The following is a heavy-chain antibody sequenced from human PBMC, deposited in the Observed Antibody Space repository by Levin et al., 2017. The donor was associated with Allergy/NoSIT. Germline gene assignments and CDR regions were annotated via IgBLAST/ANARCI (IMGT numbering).Heavy chain of an antibody. J-gene: IGHJ4*02. CDR3: AKAAGYSRSGHLDY. D-gene: IGHD6-13*01. Sequence: PGGSLRLSCAASGFTFDDYAMHWVRQAPGKGLEWVSGSSWNSGSIGYADSVKGRFTISRDNAKNSLYLQMNSLRSEDTALYYCAKAAGYSRSGHLDYWGQGTLVTVSS. CDR2: SSWNSGSI. CDR1: GFTFDDYA. V-gene: IGHV3-9*01.